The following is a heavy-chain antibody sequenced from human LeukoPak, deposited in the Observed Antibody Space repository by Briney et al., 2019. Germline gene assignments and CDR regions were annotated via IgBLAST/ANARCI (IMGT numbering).Heavy chain of an antibody. CDR1: GYTFTSYA. D-gene: IGHD4-17*01. CDR2: INAGNGNT. CDR3: ARDPNGDYIGAFDM. V-gene: IGHV1-3*01. J-gene: IGHJ3*02. Sequence: ASVKVSCKASGYTFTSYAMHWVRQAPGQRLEWMGWINAGNGNTKYSQKFQGRVTITRDTSASTAYMELSSLRSEDTAVYYCARDPNGDYIGAFDMCGQGTKVTVSS.